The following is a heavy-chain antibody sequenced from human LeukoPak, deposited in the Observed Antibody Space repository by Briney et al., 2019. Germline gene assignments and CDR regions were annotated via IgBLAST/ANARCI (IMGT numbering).Heavy chain of an antibody. CDR3: ARGILNDYYYYMDV. V-gene: IGHV3-48*04. Sequence: GGSLRLSCAASGFTFSSYSMNWVRQAPGKGLEWVSYISSSGSTIYYADSVKGRFTISRDNAKNSLYLQMNSLRAEDTAVYYCARGILNDYYYYMDVWGKGTTVTVSS. CDR1: GFTFSSYS. J-gene: IGHJ6*03. D-gene: IGHD1-14*01. CDR2: ISSSGSTI.